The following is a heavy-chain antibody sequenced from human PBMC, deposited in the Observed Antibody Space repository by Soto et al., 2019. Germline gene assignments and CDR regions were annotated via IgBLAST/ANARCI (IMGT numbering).Heavy chain of an antibody. CDR1: GFSLRTSGVG. CDR2: IYCDDDK. D-gene: IGHD2-15*01. J-gene: IGHJ4*02. Sequence: QITLKESGRTLVKPTQTLTLTCTFSGFSLRTSGVGVGWIRQPPGKALEWLALIYCDDDKRYSPSLKSRLTTTKDTSKNQVVPTMTTMDPVDTATCYYAHVFGGCGNFAYWGQGTVVTVSP. V-gene: IGHV2-5*02. CDR3: AHVFGGCGNFAY.